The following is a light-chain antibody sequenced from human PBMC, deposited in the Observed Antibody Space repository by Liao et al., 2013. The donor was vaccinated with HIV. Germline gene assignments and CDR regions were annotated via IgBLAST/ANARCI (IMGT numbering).Light chain of an antibody. Sequence: SYELTQPPSVSVSPGQTASITCSGDKLGDNYASWYQQKPGQSPVLVIYQDSKRPSGIPERFSGSNSGNTATLTISRVEAGDSSSDHVVFGGGTKLTVL. CDR1: KLGDNY. J-gene: IGLJ2*01. CDR2: QDS. V-gene: IGLV3-1*01. CDR3: V.